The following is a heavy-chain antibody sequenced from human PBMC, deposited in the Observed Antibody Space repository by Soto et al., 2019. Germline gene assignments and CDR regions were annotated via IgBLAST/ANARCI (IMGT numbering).Heavy chain of an antibody. J-gene: IGHJ6*02. D-gene: IGHD3-16*01. CDR1: GGSFSTYY. CDR2: INDRGST. V-gene: IGHV4-34*01. CDR3: ARVRMITATLYYYYAMDV. Sequence: PSETLSLTCAVYGGSFSTYYWSCIRKPPGKGLERIGEINDRGSTNYNPSLKSRVTISVDTSKNQFSLKLTSVTAADTALYYCARVRMITATLYYYYAMDVWGQGTTVTVSS.